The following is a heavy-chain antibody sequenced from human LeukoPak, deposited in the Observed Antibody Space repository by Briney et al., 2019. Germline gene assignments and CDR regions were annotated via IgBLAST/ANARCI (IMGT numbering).Heavy chain of an antibody. Sequence: ETLSLTCAVYGGSFSGYYWSWIRQPPGKGLEWIGEINHSGSTNYNPSLKSRVTISVDTSKNQFSLKLSSVTAADTAVYYCARADTTIFGVVSFDYWGQGTLVTVSS. CDR1: GGSFSGYY. CDR2: INHSGST. CDR3: ARADTTIFGVVSFDY. V-gene: IGHV4-34*01. J-gene: IGHJ4*02. D-gene: IGHD3-3*01.